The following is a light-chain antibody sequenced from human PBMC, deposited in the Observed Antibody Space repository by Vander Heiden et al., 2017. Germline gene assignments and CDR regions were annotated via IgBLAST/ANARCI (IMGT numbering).Light chain of an antibody. V-gene: IGLV1-40*01. J-gene: IGLJ7*01. Sequence: QSVLTQPPSVSGAPGQRVTISCTGSSSNIGAGYDVHWYQQLPGTAPKLLIYGNSNRPSGVPDRFSGSKSGTSASLAITGLQAEDEADYYCQSYDGSHAVFGGGTQLTVL. CDR1: SSNIGAGYD. CDR3: QSYDGSHAV. CDR2: GNS.